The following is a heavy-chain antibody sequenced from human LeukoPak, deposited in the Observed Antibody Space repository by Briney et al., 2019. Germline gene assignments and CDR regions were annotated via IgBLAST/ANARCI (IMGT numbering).Heavy chain of an antibody. CDR1: GFTFSGYA. V-gene: IGHV3-23*01. D-gene: IGHD1-26*01. CDR2: ITNNGGST. J-gene: IGHJ4*02. CDR3: AKGGKWDVTPFDY. Sequence: GGSLRLSCAASGFTFSGYAMNWVRQAPGKGLEWVSAITNNGGSTYYADSVKGRFTISRDNSKNTLYLQVNSLRAEDTAVYYCAKGGKWDVTPFDYWGQGTLVTVSS.